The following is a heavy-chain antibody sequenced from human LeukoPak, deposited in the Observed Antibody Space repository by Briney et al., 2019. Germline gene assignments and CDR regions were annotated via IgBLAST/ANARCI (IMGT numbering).Heavy chain of an antibody. V-gene: IGHV4-30-2*01. D-gene: IGHD2-2*01. J-gene: IGHJ4*02. Sequence: SETLSLTCAVSGGSISSGGYSWSWIRQPPGKGLEWIGYIYHSGSTYYNPSLKSRVTISVVRSKNQFSLKLSSVTAADTAVYYCAGAPICSSTSCPPSYWGQGTLVTVSS. CDR3: AGAPICSSTSCPPSY. CDR1: GGSISSGGYS. CDR2: IYHSGST.